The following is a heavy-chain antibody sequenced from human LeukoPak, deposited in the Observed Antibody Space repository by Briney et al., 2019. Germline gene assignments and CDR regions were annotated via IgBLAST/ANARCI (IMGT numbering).Heavy chain of an antibody. Sequence: PGRSLRLSCAPSGFTFNRNNMNWVRHAPGKGLEWVSYISSTSITMYYADSVKGRFTISRDNAKNSLYLQMNSLRGDDTAVYYCARETSLAVAGDFWGQGTLVTVSS. CDR3: ARETSLAVAGDF. CDR2: ISSTSITM. J-gene: IGHJ4*02. D-gene: IGHD6-19*01. CDR1: GFTFNRNN. V-gene: IGHV3-48*01.